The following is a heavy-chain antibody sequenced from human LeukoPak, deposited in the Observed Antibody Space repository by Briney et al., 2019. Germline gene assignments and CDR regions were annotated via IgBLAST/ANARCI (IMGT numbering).Heavy chain of an antibody. Sequence: TSETLSLTCAVSGGSISSGGYSWSWIRQPPGKGLEWIGYIYHSGSTYCNPSLKSRVTISVDRSKNQFSLKLSSVTAADTAVYYCARTSVLAGIGHWGQGTLVTVSS. CDR2: IYHSGST. CDR3: ARTSVLAGIGH. J-gene: IGHJ4*02. V-gene: IGHV4-30-2*01. CDR1: GGSISSGGYS. D-gene: IGHD2/OR15-2a*01.